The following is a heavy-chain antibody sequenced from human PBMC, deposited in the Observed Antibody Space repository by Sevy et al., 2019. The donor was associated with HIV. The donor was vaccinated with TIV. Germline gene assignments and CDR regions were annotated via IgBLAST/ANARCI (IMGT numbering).Heavy chain of an antibody. D-gene: IGHD2-15*01. CDR1: GYTFTSYD. CDR2: MNPNSGNT. Sequence: ASVKVSCKASGYTFTSYDINWVRQATGQGLEWMGWMNPNSGNTGYAQKFQGRVTMTRNTSISTAYMELSSLRSEDTAVYYCARGACSAGSCYRYYYGMDVWGQGTTVTVSS. J-gene: IGHJ6*02. V-gene: IGHV1-8*01. CDR3: ARGACSAGSCYRYYYGMDV.